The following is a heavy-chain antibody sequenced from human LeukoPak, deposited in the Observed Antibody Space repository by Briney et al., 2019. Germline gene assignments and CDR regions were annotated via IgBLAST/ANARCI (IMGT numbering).Heavy chain of an antibody. J-gene: IGHJ4*02. CDR1: GYTFTDYA. Sequence: ASVKVSCKASGYTFTDYAVHWVRQAPGQRFEWMGCINGGNGKTRYSQNFQGRVTITRDTSASTSCMELNSLRSEDTAVYYCARDWGYQLIAYWGQGTLVTVSS. CDR3: ARDWGYQLIAY. D-gene: IGHD2-2*01. V-gene: IGHV1-3*01. CDR2: INGGNGKT.